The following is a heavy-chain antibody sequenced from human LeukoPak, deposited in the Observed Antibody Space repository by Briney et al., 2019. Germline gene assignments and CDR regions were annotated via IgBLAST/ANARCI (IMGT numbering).Heavy chain of an antibody. J-gene: IGHJ6*02. D-gene: IGHD3-3*01. CDR2: IYPGDSDT. CDR1: GYSFTSYW. Sequence: PGESLKTSCKGSGYSFTSYWIGWVRQMPGKGLEWMWIIYPGDSDTRYSPSFQGQVTISADKSISTAYLQWSSLKASDTAMYYCARHGVRGSYFYGMDVWGQGTTVTVSS. V-gene: IGHV5-51*01. CDR3: ARHGVRGSYFYGMDV.